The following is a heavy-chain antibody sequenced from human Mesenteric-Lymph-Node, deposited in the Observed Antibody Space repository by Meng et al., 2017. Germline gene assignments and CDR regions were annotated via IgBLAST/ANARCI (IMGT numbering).Heavy chain of an antibody. V-gene: IGHV3-33*01. Sequence: GESLKISCEASGFTFSRHGMHWVRQAPGKGLEWVAVIWYDGSNKFYADSVKGRFTISRDNSKNTLSLQMNSLRAEDTAVYYCVRESTEWASLYFDYWGQGTRVTCS. CDR2: IWYDGSNK. D-gene: IGHD1-26*01. J-gene: IGHJ4*02. CDR1: GFTFSRHG. CDR3: VRESTEWASLYFDY.